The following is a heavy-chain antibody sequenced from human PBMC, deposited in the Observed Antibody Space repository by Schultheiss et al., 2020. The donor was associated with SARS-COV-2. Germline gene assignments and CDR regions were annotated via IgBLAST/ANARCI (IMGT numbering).Heavy chain of an antibody. Sequence: ASVKVSCKASGYTFTGYYMHWVRQAPGQGLEWMGWINPNSGGTNYAQKFQGRVTMTRDTSISTAYMELSRLRSDDTAVYYCARDGRDDSYDYYDSSGYPAWGQGALVTVSS. CDR1: GYTFTGYY. CDR3: ARDGRDDSYDYYDSSGYPA. D-gene: IGHD3-22*01. CDR2: INPNSGGT. V-gene: IGHV1-2*02. J-gene: IGHJ5*02.